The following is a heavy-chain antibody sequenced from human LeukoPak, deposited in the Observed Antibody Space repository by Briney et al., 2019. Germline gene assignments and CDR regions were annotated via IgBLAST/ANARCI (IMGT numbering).Heavy chain of an antibody. J-gene: IGHJ4*02. D-gene: IGHD3-16*02. CDR3: ARAGSFRFDY. CDR2: INSDGSTI. Sequence: PGGSLRLSCAASGFTFSTSWVHWVRQAPWKGLVWVSRINSDGSTIDYADSVKGRFTISRDNAKNTLYLQMNSLRVEDTATYYCARAGSFRFDYWGQGTLVTVSS. V-gene: IGHV3-74*01. CDR1: GFTFSTSW.